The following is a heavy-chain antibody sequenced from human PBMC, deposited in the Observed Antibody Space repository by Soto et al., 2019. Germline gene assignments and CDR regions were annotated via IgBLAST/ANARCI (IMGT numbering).Heavy chain of an antibody. CDR3: AKMGRTGWLRLRIDA. D-gene: IGHD6-19*01. CDR2: ISATGAVT. Sequence: GGSLRLSCAASGFTFNTFAMSWVRQAPGKGLEWVSSISATGAVTSDADAVKGRFSTSRDNSNKTLYLHMNNLRADDTAVYYCAKMGRTGWLRLRIDALGQGTLVTVCS. CDR1: GFTFNTFA. V-gene: IGHV3-23*01. J-gene: IGHJ5*02.